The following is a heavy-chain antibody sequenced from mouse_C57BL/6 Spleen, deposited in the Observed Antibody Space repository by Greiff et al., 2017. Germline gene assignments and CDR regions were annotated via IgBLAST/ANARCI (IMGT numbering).Heavy chain of an antibody. Sequence: QVQLQQPGAELVMPGASVKLSCKASVYTFPSYWLHWVKLRPGQGLEWIGEIDPSDSYTNYNQKFKGKSTLTVDKSSSTAYMQLSSLTSEDSAVYYCARRLTVVATDYFDYWGQGTTLTVSS. J-gene: IGHJ2*01. D-gene: IGHD1-1*01. V-gene: IGHV1-69*01. CDR1: VYTFPSYW. CDR2: IDPSDSYT. CDR3: ARRLTVVATDYFDY.